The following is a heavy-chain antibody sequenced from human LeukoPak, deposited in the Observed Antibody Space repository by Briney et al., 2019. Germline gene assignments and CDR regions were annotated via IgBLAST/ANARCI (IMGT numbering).Heavy chain of an antibody. D-gene: IGHD3-3*01. Sequence: GGSLRLSCAASGFTFDDYAMHWVRQAPGKGLEWVSGISWNSGSIGYADSVKGRFTISRDNAKNSLYLQMNSLRAEDTALYYCAKDMLGVVTHYGMDVWGQGTTVTVSS. J-gene: IGHJ6*02. CDR3: AKDMLGVVTHYGMDV. V-gene: IGHV3-9*01. CDR2: ISWNSGSI. CDR1: GFTFDDYA.